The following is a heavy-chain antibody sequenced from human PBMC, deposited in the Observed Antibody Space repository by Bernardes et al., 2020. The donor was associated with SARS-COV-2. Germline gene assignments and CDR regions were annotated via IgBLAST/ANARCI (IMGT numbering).Heavy chain of an antibody. CDR1: KFTFASFG. J-gene: IGHJ4*02. Sequence: GGSLRLSCAASKFTFASFGMHWVRQAPGKGLEWVALISYDGRDKYYADSVKGRFTISRDNSKTTLFLQMNSLRAEDTAVYYCAKDFGGANCSRTSCTPYYFDFWGQGSLVTVSS. CDR2: ISYDGRDK. CDR3: AKDFGGANCSRTSCTPYYFDF. D-gene: IGHD2-2*01. V-gene: IGHV3-30*18.